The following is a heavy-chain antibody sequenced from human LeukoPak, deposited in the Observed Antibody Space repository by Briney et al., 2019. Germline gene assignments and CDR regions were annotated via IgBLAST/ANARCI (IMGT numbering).Heavy chain of an antibody. J-gene: IGHJ5*01. Sequence: PSETLSLTCAVYGGSFSGYYWGWIRQPPGKGLEWIGSIYYSGNTYYNPSLKSRVSISVDTSNNQFSLKLSSVTAADTAVYYCARGLLYSGSFARNWFDSWGRGTLVTVSS. CDR2: IYYSGNT. D-gene: IGHD1-26*01. CDR3: ARGLLYSGSFARNWFDS. CDR1: GGSFSGYY. V-gene: IGHV4-34*01.